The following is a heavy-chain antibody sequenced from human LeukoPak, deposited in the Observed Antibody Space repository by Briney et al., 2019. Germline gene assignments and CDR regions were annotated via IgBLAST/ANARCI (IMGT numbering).Heavy chain of an antibody. V-gene: IGHV3-15*01. Sequence: GGSLRLSCAASGFTFSFYAMSWVRQAPGKGLEWVGRIKSKTDGGTTDYAAPVKGRFTISRDDSKNTLYLQLNSLKTEDTAVYYCTIYSTGAFQHWGQGTLVTVSS. J-gene: IGHJ1*01. CDR1: GFTFSFYA. CDR2: IKSKTDGGTT. CDR3: TIYSTGAFQH. D-gene: IGHD6-19*01.